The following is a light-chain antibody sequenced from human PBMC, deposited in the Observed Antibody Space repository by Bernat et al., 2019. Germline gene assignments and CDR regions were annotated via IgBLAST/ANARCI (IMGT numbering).Light chain of an antibody. CDR1: SSDVGGYNY. V-gene: IGLV2-14*03. CDR3: SSYTSSSTLV. CDR2: DVR. J-gene: IGLJ3*02. Sequence: QSALTQPASVSGSPGQSITISCTGTSSDVGGYNYVSWYQQHPGRAPKLMIYDVRDRPSGISNRSSGSKSGNTASLTISGLLDEDEADYYCSSYTSSSTLVFGGGTRLTVL.